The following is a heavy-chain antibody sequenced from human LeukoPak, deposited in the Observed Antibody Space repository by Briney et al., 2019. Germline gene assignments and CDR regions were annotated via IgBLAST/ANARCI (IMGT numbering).Heavy chain of an antibody. J-gene: IGHJ1*01. V-gene: IGHV4-59*12. D-gene: IGHD4-17*01. CDR1: GGSISSYY. CDR3: ARDRGDYQYFQH. Sequence: PSETLSLTCTVSGGSISSYYWSWIRQPPGKGLEWIGSIYYSGSTYYNPSLKSRVTISVDTSKNQFSLKLSSVTAADTAVYYCARDRGDYQYFQHWGQGTLVTVSS. CDR2: IYYSGST.